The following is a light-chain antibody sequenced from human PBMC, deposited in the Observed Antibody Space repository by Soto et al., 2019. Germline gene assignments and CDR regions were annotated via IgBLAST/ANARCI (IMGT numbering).Light chain of an antibody. CDR2: EGS. Sequence: QSVLTQPASVSGSPGQPITISCTGTSSDVGSYSLVSWHQQHPGKAPKLMIYEGSKRPSGVSNRFSGSKSGNTASLTISGLQAEDEADYYCCSYAGSSTSLYVFGTGTKVTVL. V-gene: IGLV2-23*01. CDR3: CSYAGSSTSLYV. CDR1: SSDVGSYSL. J-gene: IGLJ1*01.